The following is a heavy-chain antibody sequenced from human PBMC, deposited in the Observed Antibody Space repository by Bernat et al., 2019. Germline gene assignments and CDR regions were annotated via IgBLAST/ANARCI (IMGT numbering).Heavy chain of an antibody. CDR2: INAGNGNT. CDR3: ARAVGYGSGSYLFDAGMDV. J-gene: IGHJ6*02. D-gene: IGHD3-10*01. Sequence: QVQRVQPGATANTPGASVKVSCKASGYTFTSYAMHWVRQAPGQRLEWMGWINAGNGNTKYSQKFQGRVTITRDTSASTAYMELSSLRSEDTAVYYCARAVGYGSGSYLFDAGMDVWGQGTTVTVS. V-gene: IGHV1-3*01. CDR1: GYTFTSYA.